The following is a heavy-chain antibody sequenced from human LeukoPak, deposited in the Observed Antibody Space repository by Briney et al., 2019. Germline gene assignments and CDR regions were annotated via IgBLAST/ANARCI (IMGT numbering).Heavy chain of an antibody. CDR3: ARIVPYNYGYVDY. V-gene: IGHV4-61*01. J-gene: IGHJ4*02. D-gene: IGHD5-18*01. Sequence: SETLSLTCTVSGDSVSSGYYYWSWIRQPPGKGLEWIGYKYFSGSTNHNPSLRSRVTISVDTSKNQLSLKLSSVTAADTAVYYCARIVPYNYGYVDYWGQGTLVTVSS. CDR2: KYFSGST. CDR1: GDSVSSGYYY.